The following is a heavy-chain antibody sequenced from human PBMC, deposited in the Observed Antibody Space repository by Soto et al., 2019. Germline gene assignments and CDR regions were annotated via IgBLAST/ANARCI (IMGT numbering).Heavy chain of an antibody. Sequence: SVKVSCKASGGTFSSYATSWVRQAPGQGLEWMGGIIPIFGTANYAQKFQGRVTITADESTSTAYMELSSLRSEDTAVYYCARFQGLAAASRANWFDPCGPETLLVTVSS. J-gene: IGHJ5*02. CDR1: GGTFSSYA. D-gene: IGHD6-13*01. CDR2: IIPIFGTA. V-gene: IGHV1-69*13. CDR3: ARFQGLAAASRANWFDP.